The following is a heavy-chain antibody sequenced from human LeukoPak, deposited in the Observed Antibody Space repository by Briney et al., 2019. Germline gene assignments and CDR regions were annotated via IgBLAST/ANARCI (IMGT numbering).Heavy chain of an antibody. J-gene: IGHJ4*02. V-gene: IGHV3-66*01. D-gene: IGHD5-18*01. Sequence: PGGSLRLSCAASGFTFSSHAMSWVRQAPGKGLEWVSVIYSGDSTYYADSVKGRFTISRDNSKNTLYLQMDSLRAEDTALYYCAGGIGHSYGNDYFDYWGQGTLVTVSS. CDR2: IYSGDST. CDR3: AGGIGHSYGNDYFDY. CDR1: GFTFSSHA.